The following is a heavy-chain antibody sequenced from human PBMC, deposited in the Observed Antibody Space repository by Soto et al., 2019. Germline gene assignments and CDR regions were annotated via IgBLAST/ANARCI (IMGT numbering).Heavy chain of an antibody. CDR2: IRKQENIYTT. CDR1: GFTFSDHY. Sequence: PGGSLRLSCVGSGFTFSDHYIDWVRQAPGKGLEWVGRIRKQENIYTTHYAASVKGRFTISRDDPKNSLYLQMNSLKTEDTAVYYCARSGSSTSCYDYWGQGTLVTVSS. V-gene: IGHV3-72*01. J-gene: IGHJ4*02. CDR3: ARSGSSTSCYDY. D-gene: IGHD2-2*01.